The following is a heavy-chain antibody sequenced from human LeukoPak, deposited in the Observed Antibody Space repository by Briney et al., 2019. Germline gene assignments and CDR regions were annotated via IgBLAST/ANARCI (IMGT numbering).Heavy chain of an antibody. J-gene: IGHJ4*02. D-gene: IGHD1-26*01. CDR2: IYYSGST. Sequence: ASETLSLTCTVSGGSISSYYWSWIRQPPGKGLEWIGYIYYSGSTNYNPSLKSRVTISVDTSKNQFSLKLSSVTAADTAVYYCARSSGRGLYFDYWGQGTLVTVSS. CDR3: ARSSGRGLYFDY. V-gene: IGHV4-59*08. CDR1: GGSISSYY.